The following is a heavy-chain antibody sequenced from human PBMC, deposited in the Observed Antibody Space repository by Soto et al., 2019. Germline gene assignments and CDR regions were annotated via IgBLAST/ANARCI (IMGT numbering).Heavy chain of an antibody. CDR1: GDSIRGGGHY. J-gene: IGHJ4*03. V-gene: IGHV4-31*03. D-gene: IGHD7-27*01. CDR3: ARDTGLAPTVWGY. Sequence: QVQLQESGPGLVKPSQTLSLTCSVSGDSIRGGGHYWNWIRQFPGKGLEWIGYVYHSGSTPYNPFLRGRLTISLDTSKNQFSLRLISVTAADTALYYCARDTGLAPTVWGYWGHGTQVTVSS. CDR2: VYHSGST.